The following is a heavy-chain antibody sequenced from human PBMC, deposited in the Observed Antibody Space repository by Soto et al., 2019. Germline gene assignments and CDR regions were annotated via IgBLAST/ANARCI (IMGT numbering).Heavy chain of an antibody. Sequence: GGSLRLSCAASGFTVSSNYMSWVRQAPGKGLEWVSVIYSGGSTYYADSVKGRFTISRDNSKNTLYLQMNSLRAEDTAVYYCARVLRESSYFYMDVWGKGTTVTVSS. CDR1: GFTVSSNY. CDR3: ARVLRESSYFYMDV. D-gene: IGHD3-16*01. V-gene: IGHV3-66*01. J-gene: IGHJ6*03. CDR2: IYSGGST.